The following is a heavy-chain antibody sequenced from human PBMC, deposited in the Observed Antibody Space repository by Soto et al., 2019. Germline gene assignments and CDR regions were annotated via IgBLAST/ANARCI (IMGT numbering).Heavy chain of an antibody. CDR3: TKCSPRYSSGLKAYYFDY. J-gene: IGHJ4*02. CDR1: GFTFSSYA. Sequence: EVQLLESGGGLVQPGGSLRLSCAASGFTFSSYAMSWVRQAPGKGLERVSTISGSGGSTYYADSVKGRFTISRDNSKNTLYLQVNSLRAEDTAVYYCTKCSPRYSSGLKAYYFDYWGQGNLVTVSS. V-gene: IGHV3-23*01. D-gene: IGHD6-19*01. CDR2: ISGSGGST.